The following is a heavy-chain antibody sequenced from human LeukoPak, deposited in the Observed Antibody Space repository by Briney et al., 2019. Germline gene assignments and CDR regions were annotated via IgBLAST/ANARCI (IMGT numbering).Heavy chain of an antibody. CDR3: AKAWVGDILTGYYQGDDAFDI. V-gene: IGHV3-74*01. D-gene: IGHD3-9*01. CDR1: GIIFSNYW. J-gene: IGHJ3*02. Sequence: GGSLRLSRAASGIIFSNYWMHWVRQAPGKGLVWVSRINRDGSSTSYADSVKGRFTISRDNAKNTLYLQMNSLRAEDTAVYYCAKAWVGDILTGYYQGDDAFDIWGQGTMVTVSS. CDR2: INRDGSST.